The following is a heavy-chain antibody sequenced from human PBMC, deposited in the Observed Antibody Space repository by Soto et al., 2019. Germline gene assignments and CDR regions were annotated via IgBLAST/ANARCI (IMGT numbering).Heavy chain of an antibody. D-gene: IGHD1-1*01. CDR1: GFTFSSYW. J-gene: IGHJ6*02. CDR3: ARDRGYTLDV. Sequence: GSLRLSCAASGFTFSSYWMHWVRQAPGKGLVWVSLIKSDGNSTTYADSVKGRFTISRDSAKNTLYLQMNSLRAEDTAVYYCARDRGYTLDVWGQGTTVTVSS. CDR2: IKSDGNST. V-gene: IGHV3-74*01.